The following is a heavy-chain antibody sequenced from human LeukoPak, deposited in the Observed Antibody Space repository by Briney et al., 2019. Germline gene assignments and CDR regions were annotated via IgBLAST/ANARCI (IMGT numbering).Heavy chain of an antibody. CDR3: ARDSPYYSPKGAFDI. CDR2: ISSSGSTI. V-gene: IGHV3-48*03. J-gene: IGHJ3*02. D-gene: IGHD3-10*01. Sequence: GGSLRLSCAASGFTFSSYEMNWVRQAPGKGLEWVSYISSSGSTIYYADSVKGRFTISRDNAKNSLYLQMNSLRAEDTAVYYCARDSPYYSPKGAFDIWGQGTMVTVSS. CDR1: GFTFSSYE.